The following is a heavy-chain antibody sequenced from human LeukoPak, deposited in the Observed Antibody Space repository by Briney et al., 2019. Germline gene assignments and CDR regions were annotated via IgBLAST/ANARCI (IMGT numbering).Heavy chain of an antibody. J-gene: IGHJ4*02. Sequence: EASVKVSCKASGYTFTGYYMHWVRQAPGQGLEWMGRIIPILTMANFAQKFQGRVTLTADKSTSTAYMELSSLRSEDTAVYYCARDLAPNIVIVPPAMRRGAFDSWGQGTLVTVSS. CDR3: ARDLAPNIVIVPPAMRRGAFDS. CDR2: IIPILTMA. CDR1: GYTFTGYY. D-gene: IGHD2-2*01. V-gene: IGHV1-69*04.